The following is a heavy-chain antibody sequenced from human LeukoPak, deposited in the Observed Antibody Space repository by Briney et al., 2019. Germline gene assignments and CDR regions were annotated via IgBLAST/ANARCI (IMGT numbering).Heavy chain of an antibody. D-gene: IGHD5-18*01. CDR2: INHSGST. J-gene: IGHJ4*02. V-gene: IGHV4-34*01. Sequence: SETLSLTCAVYGGSFSGYYWSWIRQPPGKGLEWIGEINHSGSTNYNPSLKSRVTISVDRSKNQFSLKLSSVTAADTAVYYCARSPLWLRGLDYWGQGTLVTVSS. CDR3: ARSPLWLRGLDY. CDR1: GGSFSGYY.